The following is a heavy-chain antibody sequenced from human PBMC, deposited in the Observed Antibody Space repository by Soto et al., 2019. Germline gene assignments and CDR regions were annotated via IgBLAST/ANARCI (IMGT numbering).Heavy chain of an antibody. J-gene: IGHJ6*02. V-gene: IGHV1-69*06. CDR1: GGTFSSYA. Sequence: ASVKVSCKASGGTFSSYAISWVRQAPGQGLEWMGGIIPIFGTANYAQKFQGRVTITADRSTSTAYMELSSLRSEDTAVYYCARNNYDFWSGYYYYYGMDVWGQGTTVTVSS. CDR2: IIPIFGTA. D-gene: IGHD3-3*01. CDR3: ARNNYDFWSGYYYYYGMDV.